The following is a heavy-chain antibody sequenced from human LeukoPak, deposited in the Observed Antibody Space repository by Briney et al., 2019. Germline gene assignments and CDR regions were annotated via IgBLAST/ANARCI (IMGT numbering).Heavy chain of an antibody. Sequence: RGGSLRLSCAASGFTFSSYWMHWVRPAPGKGLVWVSRINSDGSSTSYADSVKGRFTISRDNAKNTLYLQMNSLRAEDTAVYYCARVPGVRGPLNNWGQGTLVTVSS. J-gene: IGHJ4*02. CDR2: INSDGSST. D-gene: IGHD3-10*01. CDR1: GFTFSSYW. V-gene: IGHV3-74*01. CDR3: ARVPGVRGPLNN.